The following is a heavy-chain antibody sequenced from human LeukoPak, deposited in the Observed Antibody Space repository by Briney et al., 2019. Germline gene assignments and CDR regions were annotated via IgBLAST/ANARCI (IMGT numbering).Heavy chain of an antibody. D-gene: IGHD7-27*01. Sequence: GGSLRLSCAASGFTFSSFAMTWVRQAPGKRLEWVSLISASGSPTYCADSVKGRFTISRDNAKNTLYLQMNSLRAEDTAVYYCARGGNWDLYYFDNWGQGTLVTVSS. J-gene: IGHJ4*02. V-gene: IGHV3-23*01. CDR1: GFTFSSFA. CDR2: ISASGSPT. CDR3: ARGGNWDLYYFDN.